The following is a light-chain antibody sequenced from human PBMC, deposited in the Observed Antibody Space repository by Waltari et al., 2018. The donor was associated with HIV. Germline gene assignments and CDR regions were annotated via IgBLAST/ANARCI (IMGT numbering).Light chain of an antibody. CDR3: TAFTTTTAWV. CDR1: SSDIGGYDY. Sequence: QSALTQPASVSGSLGQSITFSCTGTSSDIGGYDYVSWYQQHPGEAPKIIIYDVTNRPSGISYRFSGAKPGDTASLTISGLQAEDEADYYCTAFTTTTAWVFGGGTKLTVL. V-gene: IGLV2-14*03. CDR2: DVT. J-gene: IGLJ3*02.